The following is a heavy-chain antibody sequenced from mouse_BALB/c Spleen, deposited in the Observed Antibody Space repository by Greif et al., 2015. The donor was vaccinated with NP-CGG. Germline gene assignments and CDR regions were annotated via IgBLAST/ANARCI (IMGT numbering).Heavy chain of an antibody. J-gene: IGHJ2*01. CDR2: INPSTGYT. V-gene: IGHV1-7*01. CDR3: ARSGTYYFDY. D-gene: IGHD3-3*01. CDR1: GYTFTSYW. Sequence: QVQLQQSGAELAKPGASVKMSCKASGYTFTSYWMHWVKQRPGQGLEWIGYINPSTGYTEYNQKFKDKATLTADKSPSTAYMQLSSLTSEDSAVYYCARSGTYYFDYWGQGTTLTVSS.